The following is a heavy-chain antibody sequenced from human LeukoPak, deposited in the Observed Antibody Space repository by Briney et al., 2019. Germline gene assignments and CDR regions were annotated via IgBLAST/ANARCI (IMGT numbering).Heavy chain of an antibody. V-gene: IGHV4-59*07. D-gene: IGHD3-22*01. CDR3: ARVTGYMIEDYFDS. Sequence: SDTLSLTCTVSGGFISSYYWSWIRRPTGKGLEWIGYIYYSGSNKFNSSLKRPVPILVDMSKNQFSLKLSSVTAADTAVYYCARVTGYMIEDYFDSWGQGTLVTVSS. J-gene: IGHJ4*02. CDR2: IYYSGSN. CDR1: GGFISSYY.